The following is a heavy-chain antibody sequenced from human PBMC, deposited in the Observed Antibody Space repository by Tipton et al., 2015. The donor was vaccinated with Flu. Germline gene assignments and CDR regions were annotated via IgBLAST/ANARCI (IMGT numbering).Heavy chain of an antibody. CDR2: IYHSGST. CDR3: ARALDSGAFDI. Sequence: TLSLTCTVSGYSISSGYYWGWIRQPLGKGLEWIGSIYHSGSTYYNPSLKSRVTISVDTSKNQFSPKLSSVTAADTAVYYCARALDSGAFDIWGQGTMVTVSS. D-gene: IGHD1-1*01. V-gene: IGHV4-38-2*02. CDR1: GYSISSGYY. J-gene: IGHJ3*02.